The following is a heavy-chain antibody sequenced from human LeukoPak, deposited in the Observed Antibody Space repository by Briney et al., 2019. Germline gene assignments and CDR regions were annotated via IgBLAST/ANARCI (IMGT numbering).Heavy chain of an antibody. Sequence: SETLSLTCTVSGGSISSSSYYWGWIRQPPGKGLEWIGVIYYSGRTYYNPSLNGRVTMSLDGSRNQLSLTLTSVTAADTAIYYCSRESGAFCPFGYWGQGTLVIVPP. CDR1: GGSISSSSYY. V-gene: IGHV4-39*07. D-gene: IGHD1-26*01. CDR3: SRESGAFCPFGY. J-gene: IGHJ4*02. CDR2: IYYSGRT.